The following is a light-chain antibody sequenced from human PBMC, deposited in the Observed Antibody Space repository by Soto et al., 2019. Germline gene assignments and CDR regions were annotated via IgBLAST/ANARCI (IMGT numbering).Light chain of an antibody. Sequence: EIVMTQSPATLTTSPGERATVSCRASQSVSSNLAWYQQKPGQVPRLLIYYASTRATGIPARFSGSGSGTEFTLTIRSLESEDFAVYYCQQYNNWPRTFGQGTKVEIK. CDR3: QQYNNWPRT. J-gene: IGKJ1*01. CDR1: QSVSSN. CDR2: YAS. V-gene: IGKV3-15*01.